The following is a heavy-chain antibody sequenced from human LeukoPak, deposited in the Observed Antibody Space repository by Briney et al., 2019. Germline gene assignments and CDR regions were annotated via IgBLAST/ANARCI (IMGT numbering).Heavy chain of an antibody. CDR1: GYTFTSYG. V-gene: IGHV1-18*01. CDR2: ISAYNGNT. D-gene: IGHD6-13*01. Sequence: ASVKVSCKASGYTFTSYGISWVRQAPGQGLEWMGWISAYNGNTNYAQKLQGRVTMTTDTSTSTAYMELRSLRSDDTAVYYCASPHGIAAGLTNFDAFDIWGQGTMVTVSS. J-gene: IGHJ3*02. CDR3: ASPHGIAAGLTNFDAFDI.